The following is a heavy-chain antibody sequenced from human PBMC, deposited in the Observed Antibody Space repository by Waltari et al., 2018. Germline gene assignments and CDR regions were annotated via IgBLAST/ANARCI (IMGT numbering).Heavy chain of an antibody. Sequence: QVQLVQSGAEVKKPGSSVKVSCKASGGTFSSYAISWVRQAPGQGLEWMGGIIPIFGTANYAQKFQGRVTITADESTSTAYMELSSLRSEDTAVYYCARDFVRDYYDSPVAFDIWGQGTMVTVSS. V-gene: IGHV1-69*01. CDR3: ARDFVRDYYDSPVAFDI. CDR1: GGTFSSYA. D-gene: IGHD3-22*01. CDR2: IIPIFGTA. J-gene: IGHJ3*02.